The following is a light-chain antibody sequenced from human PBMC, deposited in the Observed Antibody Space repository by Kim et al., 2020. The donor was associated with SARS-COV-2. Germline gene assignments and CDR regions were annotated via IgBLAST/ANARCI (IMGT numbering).Light chain of an antibody. V-gene: IGKV3-11*01. CDR2: DAS. CDR3: QQRGNWPT. J-gene: IGKJ5*01. CDR1: QSVRTY. Sequence: EIVLTQSPATLSLSPGERATLSWRASQSVRTYLAWYQQKPGQAPRLLIYDASNRATGIPARFSGSGSGTDFTLTISSLEPEDFAVYYCQQRGNWPTFGQGTRLEIK.